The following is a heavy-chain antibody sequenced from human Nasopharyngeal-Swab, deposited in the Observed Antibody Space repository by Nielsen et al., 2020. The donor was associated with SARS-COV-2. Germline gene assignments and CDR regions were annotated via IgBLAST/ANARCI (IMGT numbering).Heavy chain of an antibody. CDR3: ARPAYSTSSGPFDY. D-gene: IGHD6-6*01. V-gene: IGHV5-51*01. Sequence: GGSLRLSCKGSGYSFTTYWIGWVRQMPGKGLEWMGVIYPGDSDTRYSPSFQGQVAISADKSISTAYLQWSSLKASDTAMYYCARPAYSTSSGPFDYWGQGTLVTVSS. CDR2: IYPGDSDT. CDR1: GYSFTTYW. J-gene: IGHJ4*01.